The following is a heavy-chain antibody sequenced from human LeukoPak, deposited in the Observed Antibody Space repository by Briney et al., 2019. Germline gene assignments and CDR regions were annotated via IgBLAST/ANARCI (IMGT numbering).Heavy chain of an antibody. CDR1: GYTFTGYY. D-gene: IGHD3-10*01. V-gene: IGHV1-2*02. Sequence: ASVKVSCKASGYTFTGYYMHWVRQAPGQGLEWMGWINPNSGGTNYAQKFQGRVTMTRDTSISTAYMELSRLRSDDTAVYYCAREGKRITMVRGFITPRGYYYMDVWGKGTTVTVSS. CDR3: AREGKRITMVRGFITPRGYYYMDV. CDR2: INPNSGGT. J-gene: IGHJ6*03.